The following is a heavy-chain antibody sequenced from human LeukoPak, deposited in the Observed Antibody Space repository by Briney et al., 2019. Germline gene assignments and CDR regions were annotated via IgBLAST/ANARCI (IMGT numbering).Heavy chain of an antibody. D-gene: IGHD6-19*01. CDR3: AKDAFPFYSSGCLDY. V-gene: IGHV3-30-3*01. CDR1: GFTFSSYA. Sequence: GGSLRLSCAASGFTFSSYAMHWVRQAPGKGLEWVAVISYDGSNKYYADSVKGRFTISRDNSKNTLYLQMNSLRAEDTAVYYCAKDAFPFYSSGCLDYWGQGTLVTVSS. CDR2: ISYDGSNK. J-gene: IGHJ4*02.